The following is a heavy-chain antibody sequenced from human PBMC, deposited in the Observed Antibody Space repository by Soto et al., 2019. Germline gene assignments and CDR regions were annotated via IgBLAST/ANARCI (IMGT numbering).Heavy chain of an antibody. J-gene: IGHJ4*02. CDR1: GGSFSGYY. Sequence: QVQLQQWGAGLLKPSETLSLTCAVYGGSFSGYYWSWIRQPPGKGLEWIGEINHSGSTNYNPSLKSRVTIPVDTSTNQFSLKLSSVTAADTAVYYCARARDSSGYYLDYWGQGTLVTVSS. CDR3: ARARDSSGYYLDY. CDR2: INHSGST. D-gene: IGHD3-22*01. V-gene: IGHV4-34*01.